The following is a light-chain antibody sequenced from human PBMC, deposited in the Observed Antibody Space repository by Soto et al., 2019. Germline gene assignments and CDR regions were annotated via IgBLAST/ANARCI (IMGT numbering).Light chain of an antibody. J-gene: IGLJ2*01. V-gene: IGLV1-44*01. CDR3: ASWDDSLNVV. Sequence: QSVLSQPPSASGTPGQRVTISCSGSSSNIGSNTVSWYQRLPGTAPKLLIYYNNQRPSGVPDRFSGSKSGTSASLAVSGLQSEDEADYYCASWDDSLNVVFGGGTKVTVL. CDR2: YNN. CDR1: SSNIGSNT.